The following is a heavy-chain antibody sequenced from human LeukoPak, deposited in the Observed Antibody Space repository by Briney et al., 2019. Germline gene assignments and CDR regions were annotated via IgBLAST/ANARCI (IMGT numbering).Heavy chain of an antibody. CDR3: ARGRIAVAGTGDY. D-gene: IGHD6-19*01. CDR1: GFTFSSYA. J-gene: IGHJ4*02. V-gene: IGHV3-30*04. CDR2: ISYDGSNK. Sequence: QSGGSLRLSCAASGFTFSSYAMHWVRQAPGKGLEWVAVISYDGSNKYYADSVKGRFTISRDNAKNSLYLQMNSLRAEDTAVYYCARGRIAVAGTGDYWGQGTLVTVSS.